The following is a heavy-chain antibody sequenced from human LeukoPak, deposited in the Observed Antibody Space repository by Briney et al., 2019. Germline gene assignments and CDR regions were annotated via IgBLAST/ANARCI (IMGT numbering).Heavy chain of an antibody. D-gene: IGHD3-22*01. CDR3: ASRTMSVGYYYYMDV. V-gene: IGHV3-7*01. Sequence: GGSLRLSCAASGFTFSSHWMSWVRQAPGKGLEWVANIKKDGSEKYYVDAVKGRFTISRDNTKTSLYLQMNSLRAEDTAVYHCASRTMSVGYYYYMDVWGKGTTVTVSS. CDR1: GFTFSSHW. CDR2: IKKDGSEK. J-gene: IGHJ6*03.